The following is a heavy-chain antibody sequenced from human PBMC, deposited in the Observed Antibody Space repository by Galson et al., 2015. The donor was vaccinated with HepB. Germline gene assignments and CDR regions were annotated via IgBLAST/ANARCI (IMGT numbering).Heavy chain of an antibody. D-gene: IGHD2-15*01. J-gene: IGHJ3*02. V-gene: IGHV3-21*01. CDR2: ISSGTTDT. CDR1: GFTFNTYS. Sequence: SLRLSCAASGFTFNTYSMNWVRQAPGKGLEWVSSISSGTTDTHYADSVKGRFVISRDNAKNSLFLQMSSLRAEDTAVYYCAREARVCDGNRCYSGISGSDIWGQGTVVTVP. CDR3: AREARVCDGNRCYSGISGSDI.